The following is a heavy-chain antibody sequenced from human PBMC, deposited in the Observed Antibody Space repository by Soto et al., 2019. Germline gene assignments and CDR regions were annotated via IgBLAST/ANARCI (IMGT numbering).Heavy chain of an antibody. D-gene: IGHD5-12*01. CDR3: ARVGYSYGYDY. V-gene: IGHV3-74*01. CDR1: GFTFSTYW. Sequence: GSLRLSCAASGFTFSTYWMHWVRQAPGKGLVWVSRSNSDGSTTTYADSVKGRFTISRDNAKNTLYLQMNSLRAEDTAVYFCARVGYSYGYDYWGQGTLVTVSS. CDR2: SNSDGSTT. J-gene: IGHJ4*02.